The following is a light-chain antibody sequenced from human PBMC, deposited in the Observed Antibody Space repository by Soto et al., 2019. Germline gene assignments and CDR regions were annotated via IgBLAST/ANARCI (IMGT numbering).Light chain of an antibody. CDR1: SSNIGAGYY. CDR3: QSYDSSRSGVV. CDR2: GNN. V-gene: IGLV1-40*01. Sequence: QSVLTQPPSVSGAPGQRVTISCTGSSSNIGAGYYVHWYQQLPGTAPKLLIYGNNNRPSGVPDRFSGSKSGTSASLAITGFQAEDEADYYCQSYDSSRSGVVFGGGTKLTVL. J-gene: IGLJ3*02.